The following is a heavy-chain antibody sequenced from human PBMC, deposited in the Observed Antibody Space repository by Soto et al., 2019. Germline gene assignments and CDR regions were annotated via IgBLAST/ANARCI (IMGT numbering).Heavy chain of an antibody. CDR1: GYTFSSYA. Sequence: EASVKVSCKASGYTFSSYAIHWLRQAPGQGLEWMGWIHAGNGNTKYSQSFQGRVTISRDTSATTAYMELNSLGSEDTAVYYCARGVAFLDYWGQGTLVTVSS. J-gene: IGHJ4*02. CDR2: IHAGNGNT. CDR3: ARGVAFLDY. V-gene: IGHV1-3*01. D-gene: IGHD2-15*01.